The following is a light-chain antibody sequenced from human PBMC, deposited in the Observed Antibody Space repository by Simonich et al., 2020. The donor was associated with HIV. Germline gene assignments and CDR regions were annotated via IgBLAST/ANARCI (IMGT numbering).Light chain of an antibody. Sequence: DIVMTQSPDSLAVSLGERATINCKSSQSFLYSSNNKNYLAWYQQKPGQPPKLLIYWASTRESGVPDRCSGSGSGTDFTLTISSLQAEDVALYYCHQYYGSPLTFGQGTKVEVK. CDR3: HQYYGSPLT. V-gene: IGKV4-1*01. CDR2: WAS. J-gene: IGKJ1*01. CDR1: QSFLYSSNNKNY.